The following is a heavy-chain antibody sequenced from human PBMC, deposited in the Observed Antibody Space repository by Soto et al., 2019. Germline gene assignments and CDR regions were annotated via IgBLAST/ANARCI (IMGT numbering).Heavy chain of an antibody. V-gene: IGHV3-7*01. Sequence: GSLRLSCAASGFTFSSYWMSWVRQAPGKGLEWVANIKQDGSEKYYVDSVKGRFTISRDNAKNSLYLQMNSLRAEDTAVYYCARDLAGALLNWFDPWGQGTLVTVSS. CDR2: IKQDGSEK. D-gene: IGHD1-26*01. CDR3: ARDLAGALLNWFDP. CDR1: GFTFSSYW. J-gene: IGHJ5*02.